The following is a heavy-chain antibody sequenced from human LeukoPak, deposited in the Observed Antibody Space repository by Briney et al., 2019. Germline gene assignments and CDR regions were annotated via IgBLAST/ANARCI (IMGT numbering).Heavy chain of an antibody. V-gene: IGHV4-59*01. CDR3: ARESRSGYYYDSKFDY. CDR2: IYYSGST. J-gene: IGHJ4*02. CDR1: GGSISSYY. Sequence: PSETLSLTCTVSGGSISSYYWSWIRQPPGKGLEWTGYIYYSGSTNYNPSLKSRVTISVDTSKNQFTLKLSSVTAADTAVYYCARESRSGYYYDSKFDYWGQGTLVTVSS. D-gene: IGHD3-22*01.